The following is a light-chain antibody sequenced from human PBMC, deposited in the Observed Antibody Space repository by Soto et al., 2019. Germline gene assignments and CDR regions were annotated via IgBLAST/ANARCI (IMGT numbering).Light chain of an antibody. V-gene: IGKV3D-20*02. CDR3: QQCKNWPMIS. CDR2: GAS. J-gene: IGKJ5*01. Sequence: EIVLTQSPATLSLSPGERATLSRRASQSVSSSYLAWYQQKPGQAHRLLIYGASIRATGIPARFTGSVSGTAFTLTISSLQPEDFALYYGQQCKNWPMISFGQGTRLEIK. CDR1: QSVSSSY.